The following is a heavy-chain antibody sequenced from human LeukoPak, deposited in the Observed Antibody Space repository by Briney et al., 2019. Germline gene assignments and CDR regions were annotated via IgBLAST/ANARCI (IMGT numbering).Heavy chain of an antibody. CDR1: GYTFTSYG. V-gene: IGHV1-18*01. Sequence: ASVKVSCKASGYTFTSYGISWVRQAPGQGLEWMGWISAYNGNTNYAQKLQGRVTMTTGTSTSTAYMELRSLRSDDTAVYYCARGGPVVALVVVAATDFDYWGQGTLVTVSS. J-gene: IGHJ4*02. D-gene: IGHD2-15*01. CDR3: ARGGPVVALVVVAATDFDY. CDR2: ISAYNGNT.